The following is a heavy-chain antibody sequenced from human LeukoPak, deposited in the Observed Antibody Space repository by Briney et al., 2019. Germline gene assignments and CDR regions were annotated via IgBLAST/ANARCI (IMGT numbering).Heavy chain of an antibody. V-gene: IGHV1-8*01. J-gene: IGHJ5*02. CDR3: ARGPGEDDYGDYGGGNWFDP. CDR2: MNPNSGNT. D-gene: IGHD4-17*01. CDR1: GFTFTSYD. Sequence: ASVNVSCTASGFTFTSYDINWVRQAAGHGLEWMGWMNPNSGNTGYAQTFQGRVTMTRNTSISTAYMELSSLRSEDTAVYYCARGPGEDDYGDYGGGNWFDPWGQGTLVTVSS.